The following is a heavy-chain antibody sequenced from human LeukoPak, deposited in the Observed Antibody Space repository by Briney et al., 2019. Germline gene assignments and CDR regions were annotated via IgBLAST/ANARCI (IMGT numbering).Heavy chain of an antibody. CDR3: ARDYGDLRPYNWFDP. CDR1: GGSISSYY. CDR2: IYYSGST. J-gene: IGHJ5*02. D-gene: IGHD4-17*01. Sequence: SETLSLTCTVSGGSISSYYWSWIRQPPGKGLEWLGYIYYSGSTNYNPSLKSRVTISVDTSKNQFSLKLSSVTAADTAVYYCARDYGDLRPYNWFDPWGQGTLVTVSS. V-gene: IGHV4-59*01.